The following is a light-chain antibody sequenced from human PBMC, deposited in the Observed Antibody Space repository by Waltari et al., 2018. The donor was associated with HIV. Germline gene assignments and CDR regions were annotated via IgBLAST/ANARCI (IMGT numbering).Light chain of an antibody. CDR2: KDI. V-gene: IGLV3-25*03. CDR1: IRPQQN. J-gene: IGLJ3*02. Sequence: SYKLTQSPSVSVSPGQTATITCSGDIRPQQNYWYRQRPGQAPVVVIYKDIERPSGIPDRFSGSRSGTTLTLTISGVQTEDEADYYCQSIDRGTTWVFGGGTKLTVL. CDR3: QSIDRGTTWV.